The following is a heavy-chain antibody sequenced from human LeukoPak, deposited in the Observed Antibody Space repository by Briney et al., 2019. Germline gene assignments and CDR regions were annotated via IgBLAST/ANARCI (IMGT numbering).Heavy chain of an antibody. V-gene: IGHV3-53*01. Sequence: GGSLRLSCAASGFTFSSNYMSWVRQAPGKGLEWVSVIYSGGSTYYADSVKGRFTISRDNSKNTLYLHMNSLRAEDTAVYYCARKSSGSYDYYFDYWGQGTLVTVSS. CDR3: ARKSSGSYDYYFDY. CDR2: IYSGGST. CDR1: GFTFSSNY. J-gene: IGHJ4*02. D-gene: IGHD1-26*01.